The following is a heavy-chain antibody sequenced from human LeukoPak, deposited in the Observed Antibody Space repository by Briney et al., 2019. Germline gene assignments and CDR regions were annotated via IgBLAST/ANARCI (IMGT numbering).Heavy chain of an antibody. CDR3: AKRPSDYGDYVSYFDY. V-gene: IGHV3-30*18. CDR2: ISDDGRSK. D-gene: IGHD4-17*01. J-gene: IGHJ4*02. CDR1: GFSFISYG. Sequence: PGGSLRLSCAASGFSFISYGMHWVRQAPGKGLEWVGVISDDGRSKDYADSVKGRFTISRDNSKDTLYLQMNSLRAEDTAMYYCAKRPSDYGDYVSYFDYWGQGTLVTVSS.